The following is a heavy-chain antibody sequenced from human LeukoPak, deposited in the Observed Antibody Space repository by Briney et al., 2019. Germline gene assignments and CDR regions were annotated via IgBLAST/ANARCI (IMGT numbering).Heavy chain of an antibody. CDR2: ISGSGGST. V-gene: IGHV3-23*01. D-gene: IGHD3-22*01. CDR1: GFTFSSYA. J-gene: IGHJ4*02. CDR3: AKDIVYYYDSSGYYFDY. Sequence: QPGRSLRLSCAASGFTFSSYAMSWVRQAPGKGLEWVSAISGSGGSTYYADSVKGRFTISRDNSKNTLYLQMNSLRAEDTAVYYCAKDIVYYYDSSGYYFDYWGQGTLVTVSS.